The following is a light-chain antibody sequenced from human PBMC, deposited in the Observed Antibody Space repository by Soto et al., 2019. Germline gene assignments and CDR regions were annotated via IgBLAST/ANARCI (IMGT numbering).Light chain of an antibody. CDR2: LGS. Sequence: DIVMTQSPLSLRVTPGEPASISCRSSQSLLHSSGYNYLHWYLQKPGQSPQLLISLGSDRASGVTDRFSGSGSGTDFTLKITRVEAEDVGVYYCMQPLKTQWKFGKGTKVDI. CDR3: MQPLKTQWK. CDR1: QSLLHSSGYNY. V-gene: IGKV2-28*01. J-gene: IGKJ1*01.